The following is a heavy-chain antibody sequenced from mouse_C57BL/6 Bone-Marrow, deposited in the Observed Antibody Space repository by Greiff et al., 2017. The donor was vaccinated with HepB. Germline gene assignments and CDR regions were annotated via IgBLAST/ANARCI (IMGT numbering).Heavy chain of an antibody. Sequence: VQGVESGPELVRPGVSVKISCKGSGYTFTDYAMHWVKQSHAKSLEWIGVISTYYGDASYNQKFKDKATMTVDKSSSTAYMELARLTSEDSAVYYCARSGVLRSGWYFDVWGTGTTVTVSS. V-gene: IGHV1-67*01. CDR3: ARSGVLRSGWYFDV. D-gene: IGHD1-1*01. CDR2: ISTYYGDA. J-gene: IGHJ1*03. CDR1: GYTFTDYA.